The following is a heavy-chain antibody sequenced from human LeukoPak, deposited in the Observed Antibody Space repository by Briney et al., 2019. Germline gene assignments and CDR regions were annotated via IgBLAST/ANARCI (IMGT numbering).Heavy chain of an antibody. Sequence: SVKVSCKASGGTFSNNPISWVRQAPGQGLEWMGEIIPIFGTATYAQKFQGRVTITADTSTSTVYMELSSLRSEDTAVYYCARRYCTNGVCYHDRGAFDIWGQGTMVTVSS. CDR1: GGTFSNNP. J-gene: IGHJ3*02. D-gene: IGHD2-8*01. CDR3: ARRYCTNGVCYHDRGAFDI. CDR2: IIPIFGTA. V-gene: IGHV1-69*06.